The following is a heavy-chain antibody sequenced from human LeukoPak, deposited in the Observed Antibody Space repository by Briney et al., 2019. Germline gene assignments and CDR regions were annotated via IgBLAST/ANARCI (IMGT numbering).Heavy chain of an antibody. CDR1: GFTFSTYS. Sequence: GGSLRLSCVDSGFTFSTYSMNWVRQAPGKGLEWVSSISSSSSYIYYGDSVKGRFTISRDNAKNSLYLQMNSLRAEDTAVYYCARDGAVTNGRYFDYWGQGTPVTVSS. J-gene: IGHJ4*02. D-gene: IGHD4-17*01. V-gene: IGHV3-21*01. CDR2: ISSSSSYI. CDR3: ARDGAVTNGRYFDY.